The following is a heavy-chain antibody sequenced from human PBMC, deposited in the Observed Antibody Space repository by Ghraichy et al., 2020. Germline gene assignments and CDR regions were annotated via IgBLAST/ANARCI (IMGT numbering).Heavy chain of an antibody. J-gene: IGHJ3*02. CDR1: GYTFTGYY. Sequence: ASVKVSCKASGYTFTGYYMHWVRQAPGQGLEWMGWINPNSGGTNYAQKFQGRVTMTRDTSISTAYMELSRLRSDDTAVYYCARDQMSGRGPSAFDIWGQGTMVTVSS. CDR3: ARDQMSGRGPSAFDI. V-gene: IGHV1-2*02. CDR2: INPNSGGT. D-gene: IGHD3-10*01.